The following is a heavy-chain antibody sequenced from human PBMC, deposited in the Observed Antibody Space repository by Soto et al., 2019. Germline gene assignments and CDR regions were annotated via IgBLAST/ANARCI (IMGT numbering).Heavy chain of an antibody. J-gene: IGHJ6*02. V-gene: IGHV1-46*01. CDR2: INPSGGST. CDR1: GYTFTSYY. Sequence: ASVKVSCKASGYTFTSYYMHWVRQAPGQGLEWMGIINPSGGSTSYAQKFQGRVTMTRDTSTSTVYMELSSLRSEDTAVYYCARDGGSGKDYYGMDVWGQGTTVTVSS. CDR3: ARDGGSGKDYYGMDV. D-gene: IGHD3-10*01.